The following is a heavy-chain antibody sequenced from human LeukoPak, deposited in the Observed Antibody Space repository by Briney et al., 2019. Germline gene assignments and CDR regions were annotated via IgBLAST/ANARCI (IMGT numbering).Heavy chain of an antibody. V-gene: IGHV3-23*01. J-gene: IGHJ4*02. Sequence: TGRSLRLSWAASGFTFRNCAMSWVRQAPGEGLECGSGISGTVYNTYYADSVKGRFTISRDNSKNTLYLQMNSLGAEDTAVYYCAKHGSGSLFYFDYWGQRTLVTVSS. CDR2: ISGTVYNT. CDR1: GFTFRNCA. D-gene: IGHD3-10*01. CDR3: AKHGSGSLFYFDY.